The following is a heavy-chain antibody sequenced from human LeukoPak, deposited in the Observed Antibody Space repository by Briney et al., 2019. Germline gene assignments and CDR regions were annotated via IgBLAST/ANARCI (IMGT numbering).Heavy chain of an antibody. V-gene: IGHV3-9*01. CDR3: AIVTGGWYPNPN. CDR2: ITWNSGSI. D-gene: IGHD3-16*01. J-gene: IGHJ4*02. Sequence: PGGSLRLSCAASGFTFDDYAMHWVRQAPGKGLEWVSGITWNSGSIVYADSVKGRFTISRDNSKKMLYVQMNSLRDEDTAVYYCAIVTGGWYPNPNWGQGTLVTVSS. CDR1: GFTFDDYA.